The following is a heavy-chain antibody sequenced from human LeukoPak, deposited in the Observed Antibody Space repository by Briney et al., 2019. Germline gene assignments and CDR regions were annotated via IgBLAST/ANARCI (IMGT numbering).Heavy chain of an antibody. J-gene: IGHJ4*02. V-gene: IGHV3-33*08. CDR1: GFTFSSYG. Sequence: GGSLRLSCAASGFTFSSYGMHWVRQAPGKGLEWVAVIWYGGSNKYYADSVKGRFTISRDNSKNTLYLQMNSLRAEDTAVYYCARVMYYYDSSGSDYWGQGTLVTVSS. CDR2: IWYGGSNK. D-gene: IGHD3-22*01. CDR3: ARVMYYYDSSGSDY.